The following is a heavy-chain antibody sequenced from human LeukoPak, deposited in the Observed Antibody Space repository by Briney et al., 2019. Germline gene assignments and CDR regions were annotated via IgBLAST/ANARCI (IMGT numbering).Heavy chain of an antibody. J-gene: IGHJ4*02. CDR3: AIAVGTYSSSWYLFGY. CDR1: GYTFTGYD. Sequence: ASVNVSCTASGYTFTGYDMHWVRQAPGQGLEWMGCINPNSGGTNYAQKFQGRLTMTRDTSISTHYMELSRLRSDDTAVYCCAIAVGTYSSSWYLFGYLGEGSLVTVSS. V-gene: IGHV1-2*02. CDR2: INPNSGGT. D-gene: IGHD6-13*01.